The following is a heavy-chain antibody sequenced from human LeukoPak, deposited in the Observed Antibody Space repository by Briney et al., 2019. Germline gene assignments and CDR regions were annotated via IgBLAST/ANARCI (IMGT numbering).Heavy chain of an antibody. CDR2: IYPGDSDT. Sequence: GESLKISCKGSGYSFTSYWIGWVRQMPGKGLEWMGIIYPGDSDTRYSPSFQGQVTISADKSISTAYLQWSSLKASDTAMYYCARLRFLGGYDILTGYRTPDYWGQGTLVTVSS. D-gene: IGHD3-9*01. J-gene: IGHJ4*02. V-gene: IGHV5-51*01. CDR3: ARLRFLGGYDILTGYRTPDY. CDR1: GYSFTSYW.